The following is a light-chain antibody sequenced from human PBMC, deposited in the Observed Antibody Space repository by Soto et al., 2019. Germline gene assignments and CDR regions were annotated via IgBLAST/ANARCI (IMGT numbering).Light chain of an antibody. Sequence: EIVLTQSPATLSVSPGERATLSCRASQSVSSRLAWYQQQPGQAPRLLLYDASNRATGIPARFSGSGSGTDFTLTISSLEPEDFAVYYGQQRSNWPTITFCQGTRLENK. J-gene: IGKJ5*01. CDR2: DAS. CDR1: QSVSSR. CDR3: QQRSNWPTIT. V-gene: IGKV3-11*01.